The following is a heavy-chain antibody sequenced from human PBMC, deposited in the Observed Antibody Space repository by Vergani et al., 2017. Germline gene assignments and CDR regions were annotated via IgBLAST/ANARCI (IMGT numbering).Heavy chain of an antibody. CDR3: ARGVEYSSSSGY. CDR2: ISSSSSYI. D-gene: IGHD6-6*01. J-gene: IGHJ4*02. V-gene: IGHV3-21*01. CDR1: GFTFSSYS. Sequence: EVQLVESGGGLVKPGGSLRLSCAASGFTFSSYSMNWVRQAPGKGLEWVSYISSSSSYIYYADSVKGRFTISRDNAKHSLYLQMNSLRAEDTAVYYCARGVEYSSSSGYWGQGILVTVSS.